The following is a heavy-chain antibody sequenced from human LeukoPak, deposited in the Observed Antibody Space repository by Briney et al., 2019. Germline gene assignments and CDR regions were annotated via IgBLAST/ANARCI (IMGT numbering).Heavy chain of an antibody. V-gene: IGHV4-59*08. J-gene: IGHJ5*02. CDR3: ARLNGGP. CDR2: IDYSGSP. CDR1: GDSMSTYY. D-gene: IGHD3-10*01. Sequence: SETLSLTCTVSGDSMSTYYWGWIRQPPGKGLEWIGYIDYSGSPNHNPSLRSRVTMSIDTSRNQLSLKLTSVTASDTAMYYCARLNGGPWGQGTLVTVSS.